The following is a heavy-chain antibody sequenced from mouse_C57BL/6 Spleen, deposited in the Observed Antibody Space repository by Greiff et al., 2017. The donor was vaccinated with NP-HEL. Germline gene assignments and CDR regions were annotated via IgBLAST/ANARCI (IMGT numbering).Heavy chain of an antibody. J-gene: IGHJ2*01. Sequence: EVQRVESEGGLVQPGSSMKLSCTASGFTFSDYYMAWVRQVPEKGLEWVANINYDGSSTYYLDSLKSRFIISRDNAKNILYLQMSSLKSEDTATYYCARVAYGRFDYWGQGTTLTVSS. CDR2: INYDGSST. V-gene: IGHV5-16*01. CDR1: GFTFSDYY. D-gene: IGHD1-1*01. CDR3: ARVAYGRFDY.